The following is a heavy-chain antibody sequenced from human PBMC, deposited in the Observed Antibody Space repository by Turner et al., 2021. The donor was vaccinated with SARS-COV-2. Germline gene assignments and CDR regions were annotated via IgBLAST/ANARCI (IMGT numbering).Heavy chain of an antibody. CDR1: EFTSSRYA. CDR3: AKGDTHCGSLHY. D-gene: IGHD3-16*02. Sequence: EVLLLESGGGLVQPGGPLRLPCAASEFTSSRYAMSWVRQAPGKVLGWVSTFIGSGRSTYYADSVKGRFTISRDNANNSLYLQMNSLRAEDTAVYYCAKGDTHCGSLHYWGQGTLGTVSS. V-gene: IGHV3-23*01. CDR2: FIGSGRST. J-gene: IGHJ4*02.